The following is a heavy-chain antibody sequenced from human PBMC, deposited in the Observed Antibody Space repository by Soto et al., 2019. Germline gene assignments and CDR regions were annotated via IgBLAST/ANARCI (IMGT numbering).Heavy chain of an antibody. J-gene: IGHJ5*02. Sequence: PGESLKISCKGSGYIFANYWIGWVRQMPGKGLEWMGIIYAGDSDTKYSPSFQGQVTISADKSISTAYLQWSSLKASDTAMYYCASLPRGYCTSNTCHTAFDHWGQGTLVTVSS. D-gene: IGHD2-2*02. CDR3: ASLPRGYCTSNTCHTAFDH. CDR2: IYAGDSDT. V-gene: IGHV5-51*01. CDR1: GYIFANYW.